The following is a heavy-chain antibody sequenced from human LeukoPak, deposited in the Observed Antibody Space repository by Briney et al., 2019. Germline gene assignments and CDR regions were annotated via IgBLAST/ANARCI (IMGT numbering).Heavy chain of an antibody. Sequence: GGALRLSCAASGFTFSSYGMHWVRQAPGKGLEWVAVISYDGSNKYYADSVKGRFTISRDNSKNTLYLQMNSLRAEDTAVYYCAKDFDSSGYHRYFQHWGQGTLVTVSS. J-gene: IGHJ1*01. CDR2: ISYDGSNK. CDR3: AKDFDSSGYHRYFQH. D-gene: IGHD3-22*01. V-gene: IGHV3-30*18. CDR1: GFTFSSYG.